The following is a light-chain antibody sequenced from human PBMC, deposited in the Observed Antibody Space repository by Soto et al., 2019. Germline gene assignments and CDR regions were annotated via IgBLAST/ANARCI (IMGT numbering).Light chain of an antibody. J-gene: IGLJ2*01. CDR3: SSYTSSSAL. CDR1: SSDVGGYNY. CDR2: DVS. V-gene: IGLV2-14*01. Sequence: QSALTQPASVSGSPGQSITISCTGTSSDVGGYNYVYWYQQHPGKAPKLMIYDVSNRPSGVSNRFSGSKSGNTASLTISGLQGEDEADYYCSSYTSSSALFGGGTQLTVL.